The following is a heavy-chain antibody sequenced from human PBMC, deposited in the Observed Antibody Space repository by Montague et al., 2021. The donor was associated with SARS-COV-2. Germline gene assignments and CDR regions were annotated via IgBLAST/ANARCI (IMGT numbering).Heavy chain of an antibody. CDR2: SYHSGTT. J-gene: IGHJ4*02. Sequence: SETLSLTCTVSGYSINSNYYWGWIRQPPSKGLEWIGCSYHSGTTXYHPALKSRVTISLDTSNNHFSLKVTSVTAADTAVYYCARAPYYGPGKPYQFDYWGRGTLVTVSS. CDR3: ARAPYYGPGKPYQFDY. D-gene: IGHD3-10*01. CDR1: GYSINSNYY. V-gene: IGHV4-38-2*02.